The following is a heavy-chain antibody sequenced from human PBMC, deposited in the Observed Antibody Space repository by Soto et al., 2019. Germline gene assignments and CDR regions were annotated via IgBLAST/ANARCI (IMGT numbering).Heavy chain of an antibody. CDR3: AKDMGLLWFGELYGAFDI. Sequence: SCAASGFTFDDYAMHWVRQAPGKGLEWVSGISWNSGSIGYADSVKGRFTISRDNAKNSLYLQMNSLRAEDTALYYCAKDMGLLWFGELYGAFDIWGQGTMVTVSS. D-gene: IGHD3-10*01. CDR2: ISWNSGSI. CDR1: GFTFDDYA. J-gene: IGHJ3*02. V-gene: IGHV3-9*01.